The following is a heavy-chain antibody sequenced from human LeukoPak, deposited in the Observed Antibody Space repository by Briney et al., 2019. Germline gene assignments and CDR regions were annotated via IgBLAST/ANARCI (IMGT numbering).Heavy chain of an antibody. V-gene: IGHV3-53*01. D-gene: IGHD3-22*01. Sequence: GGSLRLSCAASGFTVSNKYMTWVRQAPGKGLEWVSLIYSDGRTYYADSVKGRCTISRDNSKNTLYFQMNSLRAEDTAVYFCARGLFLSGYLDAFDVWGQGTVVTVSS. CDR1: GFTVSNKY. J-gene: IGHJ3*01. CDR2: IYSDGRT. CDR3: ARGLFLSGYLDAFDV.